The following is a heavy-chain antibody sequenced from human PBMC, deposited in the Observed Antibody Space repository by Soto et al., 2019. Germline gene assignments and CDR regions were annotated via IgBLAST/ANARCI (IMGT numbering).Heavy chain of an antibody. J-gene: IGHJ4*02. Sequence: PGESLKISCKVSGYSFTNYWIGWVRQMPGKGLEWMGIIYPGDSDTKYSPSFEGQVTISADKSISTAYLQWSSLKASDTAIYHCARKHCSGGGCYWDFDYWGQGTLVTVSS. CDR3: ARKHCSGGGCYWDFDY. CDR2: IYPGDSDT. CDR1: GYSFTNYW. V-gene: IGHV5-51*01. D-gene: IGHD2-15*01.